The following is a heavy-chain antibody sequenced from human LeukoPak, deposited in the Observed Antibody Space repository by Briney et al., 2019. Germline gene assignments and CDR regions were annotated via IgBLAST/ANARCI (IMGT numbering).Heavy chain of an antibody. V-gene: IGHV3-23*01. CDR3: ARLLYYYDSSVYQRYFDY. Sequence: GGSLRLSCAASGLTFSNYAMSWVRRAPEKGLECVSVISGSGGSTNYADYVKGRFTISRDNSKNTLYLQMNSLRAEDTAVYYCARLLYYYDSSVYQRYFDYWGQGTLVTVSS. D-gene: IGHD3-22*01. CDR1: GLTFSNYA. CDR2: ISGSGGST. J-gene: IGHJ4*02.